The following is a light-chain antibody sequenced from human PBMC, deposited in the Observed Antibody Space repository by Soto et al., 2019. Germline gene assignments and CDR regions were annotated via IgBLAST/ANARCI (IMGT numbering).Light chain of an antibody. V-gene: IGLV4-69*01. CDR2: LNSDGSH. Sequence: QSVLTQSPSASASLGDSVKITCTLSSGHSSYAIAWHQQQPEKGPRYLMKLNSDGSHSKGDGIPDRFSGSSSGAERSLTISGLESEDEADYYCQTRGTGVVFGGGTKLTVL. CDR3: QTRGTGVV. CDR1: SGHSSYA. J-gene: IGLJ2*01.